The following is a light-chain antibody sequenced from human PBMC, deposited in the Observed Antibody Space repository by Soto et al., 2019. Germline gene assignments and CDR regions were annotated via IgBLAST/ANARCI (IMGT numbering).Light chain of an antibody. J-gene: IGLJ3*02. CDR3: CSYAGSSTGV. CDR1: SSDVGSYTL. CDR2: EDN. V-gene: IGLV2-23*01. Sequence: QSALTQPASVSGSPGQSITISCTGTSSDVGSYTLVSWYQQHPGKAPKLMIYEDNKRPSGVSNRFSGSKSGNTASLTISGLQAEDEADYYCCSYAGSSTGVFGGGTKVTVL.